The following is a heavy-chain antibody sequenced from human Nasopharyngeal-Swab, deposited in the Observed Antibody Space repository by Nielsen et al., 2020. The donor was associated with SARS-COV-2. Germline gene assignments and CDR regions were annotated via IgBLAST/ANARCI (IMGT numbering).Heavy chain of an antibody. D-gene: IGHD6-19*01. V-gene: IGHV3-53*01. CDR2: IYSGGST. J-gene: IGHJ4*02. Sequence: GESLKISCAASGFIVSSNYMSLVRQAPGKGLEWVSIIYSGGSTYYADSVKGRFTISRDNSKNTLYLQMNSLRAEDTAVYYCARGLESSGFSLFPEYYFDYWGQGTLVTVSS. CDR3: ARGLESSGFSLFPEYYFDY. CDR1: GFIVSSNY.